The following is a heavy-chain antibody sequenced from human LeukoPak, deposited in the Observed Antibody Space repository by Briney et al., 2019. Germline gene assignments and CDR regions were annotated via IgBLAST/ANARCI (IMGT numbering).Heavy chain of an antibody. D-gene: IGHD2-21*01. CDR3: ARVSFRYYFDY. Sequence: GGSLTLSCAASGFTVSSNYMSWVRQAPGKGLEWVSVIYSGGSTYYADPVKGRFTISRDNSKNTLYLQMNSLRVEDTAVYYCARVSFRYYFDYWGQGTLVTVSS. CDR2: IYSGGST. V-gene: IGHV3-53*01. J-gene: IGHJ4*02. CDR1: GFTVSSNY.